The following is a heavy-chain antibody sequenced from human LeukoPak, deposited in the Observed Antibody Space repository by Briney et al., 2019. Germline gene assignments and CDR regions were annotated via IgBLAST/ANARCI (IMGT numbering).Heavy chain of an antibody. D-gene: IGHD6-13*01. CDR1: GVTFDDYG. Sequence: GGSLRLSCAASGVTFDDYGMSWVRQAPGKGLEWVSGINWNGGSTGYADSVKGRFTISRDNAKNSLYLQMNSLRAEDTALYYCARASGYSSSWYGSVYWGQGTLVTVSS. J-gene: IGHJ4*02. CDR3: ARASGYSSSWYGSVY. CDR2: INWNGGST. V-gene: IGHV3-20*04.